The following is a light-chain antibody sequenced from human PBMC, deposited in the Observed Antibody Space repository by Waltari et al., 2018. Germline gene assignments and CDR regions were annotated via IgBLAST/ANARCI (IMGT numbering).Light chain of an antibody. CDR1: SSNIGADYD. CDR3: QSYDSSLSGWRV. Sequence: QSVLTQPPSVSGAPGQRVTIPCPGGSSNIGADYDVHCYQQLPGTAPKLLIFDTTNRPSGVPNRFSGSKSGTSAFLAITGLQPEDEADYYCQSYDSSLSGWRVFGTGTKVTVL. CDR2: DTT. V-gene: IGLV1-40*01. J-gene: IGLJ1*01.